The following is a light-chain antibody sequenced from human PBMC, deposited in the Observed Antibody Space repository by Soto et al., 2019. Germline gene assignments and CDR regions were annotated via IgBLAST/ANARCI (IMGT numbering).Light chain of an antibody. Sequence: QSVLTQPPSASGTPGQRVIISCSGGSSNIGSNSVYWYQQFPGTAPKLLMYGSTQRPSGVPDRFSGSKSGTSASLAISGLRSEDEAQYHCSAWDESLGAWLFGGGTKVTVL. CDR3: SAWDESLGAWL. CDR2: GST. V-gene: IGLV1-47*01. J-gene: IGLJ3*02. CDR1: SSNIGSNS.